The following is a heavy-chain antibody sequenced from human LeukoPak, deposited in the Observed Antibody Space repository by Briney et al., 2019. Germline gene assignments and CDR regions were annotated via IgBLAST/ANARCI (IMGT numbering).Heavy chain of an antibody. CDR3: ARQRGWFGELSNFDY. J-gene: IGHJ4*02. CDR2: IYPGDSDT. V-gene: IGHV5-51*01. CDR1: GYSFTSYW. D-gene: IGHD3-10*01. Sequence: GESLKISCKGSGYSFTSYWIGWVRQMPGKGLEWMGIIYPGDSDTRYSPSFQGQVTISADKSISTAYLQWSSLKASDTAMYYCARQRGWFGELSNFDYWGQGTLVTVSS.